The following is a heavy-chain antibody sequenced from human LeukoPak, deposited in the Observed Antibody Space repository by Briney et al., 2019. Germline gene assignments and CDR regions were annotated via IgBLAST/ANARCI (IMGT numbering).Heavy chain of an antibody. D-gene: IGHD3-22*01. CDR3: ARGEAYYDSSGYYYNDY. V-gene: IGHV3-33*08. CDR1: GFTFSDYY. Sequence: GGSLRLSCAASGFTFSDYYMSWIRQAPGKGLEWVAVIWYDGSNKYYADSVKGRFTISRDNSKNTLYLQMNSLRAEDTAVYYCARGEAYYDSSGYYYNDYWGQGTLVTVSS. J-gene: IGHJ4*02. CDR2: IWYDGSNK.